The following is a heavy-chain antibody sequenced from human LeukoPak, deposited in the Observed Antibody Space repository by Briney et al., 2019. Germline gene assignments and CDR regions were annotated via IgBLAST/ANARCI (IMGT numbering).Heavy chain of an antibody. V-gene: IGHV4-30-4*01. J-gene: IGHJ5*02. CDR2: IYYSGST. D-gene: IGHD1-26*01. Sequence: SQTLSLTGTVSGGSISSGDYYWSWIRQPPGKGLEWIGYIYYSGSTYYNPSLKSRVTISVDTSKNQFSLKLSSVTAADTAVYYCARGGGSWRNWFDPWGQGTLVTVSS. CDR3: ARGGGSWRNWFDP. CDR1: GGSISSGDYY.